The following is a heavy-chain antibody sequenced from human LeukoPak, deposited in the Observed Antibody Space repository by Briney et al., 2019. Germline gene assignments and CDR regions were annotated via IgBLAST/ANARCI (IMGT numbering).Heavy chain of an antibody. CDR3: AGPGSGTFAAEYFQH. V-gene: IGHV4-34*01. Sequence: SETLSLTCAVYGGXFXGXXXXWXXXXXXXXXXXXXEINHSGSTNYNPSLKSRVTISVDTSKNQFSLKLSSVTAADTAVYYCAGPGSGTFAAEYFQHWGQGTLVTVSS. J-gene: IGHJ1*01. D-gene: IGHD3-10*01. CDR1: GGXFXGXX. CDR2: INHSGST.